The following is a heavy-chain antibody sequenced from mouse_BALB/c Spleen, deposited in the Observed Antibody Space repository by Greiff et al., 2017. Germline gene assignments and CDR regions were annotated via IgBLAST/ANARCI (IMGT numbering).Heavy chain of an antibody. V-gene: IGHV3-8*02. CDR3: ARYDYDEGYAMDY. CDR2: ISYSGST. CDR1: GDSITSGY. Sequence: EVKLQESGPSLVKPSQTLSLTCSVTGDSITSGYWNWIRKFPGNKLEYMGYISYSGSTYYNPSLKSRISITRDTSKNQYYLQLNSVTTEDTATYYCARYDYDEGYAMDYWGQGTSVTVSS. D-gene: IGHD2-4*01. J-gene: IGHJ4*01.